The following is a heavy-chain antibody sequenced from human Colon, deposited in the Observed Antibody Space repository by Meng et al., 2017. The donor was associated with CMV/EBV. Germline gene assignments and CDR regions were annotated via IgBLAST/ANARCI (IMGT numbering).Heavy chain of an antibody. J-gene: IGHJ5*02. V-gene: IGHV1-2*02. CDR3: ERVGGWIGSSSIFGWFDP. Sequence: VPLVQSGAEGKIPGASVKVSCKGSGYTFTDYYIHWVRQAPGQGLEWMGLINSNTGATKYAQKFQNRITMTRDTSINTVYMQLSGLRSDDTAVYYCERVGGWIGSSSIFGWFDPWGQGTLVTVSS. CDR2: INSNTGAT. CDR1: GYTFTDYY. D-gene: IGHD6-6*01.